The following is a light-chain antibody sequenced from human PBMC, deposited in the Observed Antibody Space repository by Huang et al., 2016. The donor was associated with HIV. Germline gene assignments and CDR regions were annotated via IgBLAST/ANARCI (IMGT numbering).Light chain of an antibody. Sequence: DIQMTQSPPSLSASQGVRVTLTCRASQDIGNFLAWLQQKPGGAPKLLIFSASTLHLGVPSRFTGRGSGTEFTLTITNLQPEDVATYHCQRYDTAPRAFGPGTKVDI. J-gene: IGKJ1*01. V-gene: IGKV1-27*01. CDR1: QDIGNF. CDR2: SAS. CDR3: QRYDTAPRA.